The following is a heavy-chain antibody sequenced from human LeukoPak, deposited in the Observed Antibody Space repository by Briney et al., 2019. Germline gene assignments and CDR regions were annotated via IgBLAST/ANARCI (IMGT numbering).Heavy chain of an antibody. D-gene: IGHD2-8*01. Sequence: GESLKISCKGSGYSFTSYWIGWVRQMPGGGLEWMGIIYPGDSDTRYSPSFQGQVTISADKSISTAYLQWSSLKASDTAMYYCARHVGVVFPGYCTNGVCYTEGNWFDPWGQGTLVTVSS. CDR2: IYPGDSDT. J-gene: IGHJ5*02. CDR1: GYSFTSYW. CDR3: ARHVGVVFPGYCTNGVCYTEGNWFDP. V-gene: IGHV5-51*01.